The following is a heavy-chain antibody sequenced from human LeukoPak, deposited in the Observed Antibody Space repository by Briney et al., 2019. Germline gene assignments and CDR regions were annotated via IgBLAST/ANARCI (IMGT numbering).Heavy chain of an antibody. CDR3: ARLGMVRGVNYYYGMDV. V-gene: IGHV5-51*01. CDR1: GYSFTSYW. CDR2: IYPGDSDT. Sequence: GESLKISCKGSGYSFTSYWISWVRQMPGKGLEWMGIIYPGDSDTRYSPSFQGQVTISADKSISTAYLQWSSLKASDTAMYYCARLGMVRGVNYYYGMDVWGQGTTVTVSS. J-gene: IGHJ6*02. D-gene: IGHD3-10*01.